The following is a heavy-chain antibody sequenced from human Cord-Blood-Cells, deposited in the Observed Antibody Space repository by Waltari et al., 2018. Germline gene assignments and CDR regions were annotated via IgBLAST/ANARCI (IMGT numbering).Heavy chain of an antibody. CDR1: GYSISSGYY. J-gene: IGHJ4*02. CDR2: IYHSGST. Sequence: QVQLQESGPGLVKPSEPLSLPCAGSGYSISSGYYWGWIRQPPGKGLEWIGSIYHSGSTYYNPSLKSRVTISVDTSKNQFSLKLSSVTAADTAVYYCARVGGSYFDYWGQGTLVTVSS. D-gene: IGHD1-26*01. V-gene: IGHV4-38-2*01. CDR3: ARVGGSYFDY.